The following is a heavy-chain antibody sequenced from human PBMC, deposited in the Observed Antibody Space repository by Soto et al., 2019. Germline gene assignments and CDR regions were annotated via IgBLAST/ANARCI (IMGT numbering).Heavy chain of an antibody. CDR2: VNPSGGST. CDR3: AREYGNYDNSGSYAY. V-gene: IGHV1-46*01. CDR1: GYTFTSYY. J-gene: IGHJ4*02. Sequence: ASVKVSCKASGYTFTSYYMHWVRQAPGQGLEWMGIVNPSGGSTNYAQKFQGRVTMTRDTSTSTVYMELSSLRSEDMAVYYCAREYGNYDNSGSYAYWGQGTLVPVYS. D-gene: IGHD3-22*01.